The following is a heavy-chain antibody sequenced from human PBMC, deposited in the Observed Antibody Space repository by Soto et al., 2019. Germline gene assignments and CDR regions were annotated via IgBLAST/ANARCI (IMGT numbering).Heavy chain of an antibody. D-gene: IGHD3-10*01. J-gene: IGHJ4*02. V-gene: IGHV4-59*01. CDR2: VYYTGST. CDR1: GSSISSYF. CDR3: SRGDYGSGTYFFDS. Sequence: PSETLSLTCTASGSSISSYFWTWVRQPPGKGLEWIGYVYYTGSTNYNPSLKSRVAISVDTSKSQFSLKLTSVTAADTAVYYCSRGDYGSGTYFFDSWGQGTLVTVSS.